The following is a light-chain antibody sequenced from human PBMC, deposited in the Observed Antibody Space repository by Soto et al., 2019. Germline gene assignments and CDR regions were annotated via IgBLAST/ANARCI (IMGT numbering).Light chain of an antibody. J-gene: IGLJ1*01. CDR2: NNN. CDR3: GTWDSSLSVFV. CDR1: TSNIGNDY. V-gene: IGLV1-51*01. Sequence: QSVLTQPPSVSAAPGQKVTISCSGSTSNIGNDYVSWFQQLPGTAPKLLIYNNNQRPSGIPDRFSGSKCGTSGTLAITGLQTEDEAAYYCGTWDSSLSVFVFGTGTKLTVL.